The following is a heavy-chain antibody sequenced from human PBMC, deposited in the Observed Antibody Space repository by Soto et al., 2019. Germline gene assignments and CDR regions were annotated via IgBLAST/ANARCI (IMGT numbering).Heavy chain of an antibody. CDR3: ARARYAGSYYEALNWFDP. D-gene: IGHD1-26*01. Sequence: PGGSLRLSCAASGFTFSSYGMHWVRQAPGKGLEWVAVIWYDGSNKYYADSVKGRFTTSRDNSKNTLYLQMNSLRAEDTAVYYCARARYAGSYYEALNWFDPWGQGTLVTVSS. CDR2: IWYDGSNK. CDR1: GFTFSSYG. J-gene: IGHJ5*02. V-gene: IGHV3-33*01.